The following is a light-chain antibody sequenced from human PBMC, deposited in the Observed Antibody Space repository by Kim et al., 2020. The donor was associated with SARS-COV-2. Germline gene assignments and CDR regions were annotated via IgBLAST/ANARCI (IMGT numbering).Light chain of an antibody. CDR2: KDS. CDR1: VLAKKY. J-gene: IGLJ3*02. V-gene: IGLV3-27*01. Sequence: VSPGQTARITCAGDVLAKKYARWFQQKPGQAPVVVIYKDSERPSGIPERFSGSSSGTTVTLTISGVQVEDEADYYCYSAADNIGVFGGGTQLTVL. CDR3: YSAADNIGV.